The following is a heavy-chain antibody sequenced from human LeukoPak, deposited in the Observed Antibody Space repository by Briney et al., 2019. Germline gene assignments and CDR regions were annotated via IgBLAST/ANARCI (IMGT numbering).Heavy chain of an antibody. J-gene: IGHJ4*02. D-gene: IGHD6-6*01. CDR1: GFTFSSYS. V-gene: IGHV3-48*04. Sequence: HSGGSLRLSCAASGFTFSSYSMNWVRQAPGKGLEWVSYISSSGSAIYYADSVKGRFTISRDNAKNSLYLQMNSLRADDTAVYYCARESSRSFDYWGQGTLVTVSP. CDR3: ARESSRSFDY. CDR2: ISSSGSAI.